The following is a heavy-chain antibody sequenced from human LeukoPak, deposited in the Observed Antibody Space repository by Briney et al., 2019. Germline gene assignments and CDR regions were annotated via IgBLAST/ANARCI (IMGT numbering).Heavy chain of an antibody. Sequence: ETLSLTCAVYGGSFSGYYWSWVRQASGKGLEWVGRIRSKANSYATAYAASVKGRFTISRDDSKNTAYLQMNSLKTEDTAVYYCTSPRVYSSSWYDLEAFDYWGQGTLVTVSS. CDR1: GGSFSGYY. J-gene: IGHJ4*02. V-gene: IGHV3-73*01. CDR2: IRSKANSYAT. D-gene: IGHD6-13*01. CDR3: TSPRVYSSSWYDLEAFDY.